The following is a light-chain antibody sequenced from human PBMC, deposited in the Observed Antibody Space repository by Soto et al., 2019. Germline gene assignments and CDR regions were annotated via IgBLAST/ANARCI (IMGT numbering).Light chain of an antibody. Sequence: EIVFTHSPATRSVSPVERATLSCRASQSVSNNYLAWYQQKPGQAPRLLIYGASNRATGIPDRCSGSGSGTDFTLTISRLETEDFAVYYCQQYGSSGTFGQGTKVDIK. V-gene: IGKV3-20*01. CDR3: QQYGSSGT. CDR2: GAS. J-gene: IGKJ1*01. CDR1: QSVSNNY.